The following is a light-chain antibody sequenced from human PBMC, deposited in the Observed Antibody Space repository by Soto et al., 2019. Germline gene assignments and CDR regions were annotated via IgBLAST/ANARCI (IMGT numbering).Light chain of an antibody. CDR3: TSYAGSNNVI. J-gene: IGLJ2*01. CDR2: EVY. Sequence: QSALTQPPSASGSPGQSVTISCTGTSSDVGAYNYVSWYQHHPGKAPKLLIYEVYKRASGVPDRFSGFKSGNTASLPVSGLQAEDEADYYCTSYAGSNNVIFGGGTKLTVL. V-gene: IGLV2-8*01. CDR1: SSDVGAYNY.